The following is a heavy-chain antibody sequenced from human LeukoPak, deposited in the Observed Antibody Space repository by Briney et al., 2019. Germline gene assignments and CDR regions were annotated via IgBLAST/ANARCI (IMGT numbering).Heavy chain of an antibody. CDR1: GFTFTNAW. D-gene: IGHD2-2*01. CDR2: IKSKIDGGTT. CDR3: AKSLPYCSSTSCYDYYYMDV. Sequence: GGSLRLSCAASGFTFTNAWMSWVRQAPGKGLEWVGRIKSKIDGGTTDYAAPVKGRFTISRDDSKNTLYLQMNSLKTEDTAVYYCAKSLPYCSSTSCYDYYYMDVWGKGTTVTISS. J-gene: IGHJ6*03. V-gene: IGHV3-15*01.